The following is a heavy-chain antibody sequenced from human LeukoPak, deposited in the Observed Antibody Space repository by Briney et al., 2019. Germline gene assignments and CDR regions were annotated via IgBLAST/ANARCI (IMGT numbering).Heavy chain of an antibody. CDR1: GYTLTELS. Sequence: ASVKVSCKVSGYTLTELSMHWVRQAPGKGLEWMGGFDPEDGETIYAQKFQGRVTITTDESTSTAYMELSSLRSEDTAVYYCARDLGAARTFDYWGQGTLVTVSS. J-gene: IGHJ4*02. V-gene: IGHV1-24*01. D-gene: IGHD6-6*01. CDR3: ARDLGAARTFDY. CDR2: FDPEDGET.